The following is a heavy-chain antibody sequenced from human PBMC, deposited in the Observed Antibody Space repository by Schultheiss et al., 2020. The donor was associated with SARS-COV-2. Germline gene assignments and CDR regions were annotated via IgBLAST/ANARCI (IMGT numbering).Heavy chain of an antibody. D-gene: IGHD5-18*01. CDR1: GFTFSSYG. CDR2: IWYDGSNI. J-gene: IGHJ4*02. Sequence: GESLKISCAASGFTFSSYGMHWVRQAPGKGLEWVAVIWYDGSNIYYADSVKGRFTISRDNSKNTLYLQMNSLRAEDTAVYYCANPDTAMEDWGQGTLVTVSS. V-gene: IGHV3-33*08. CDR3: ANPDTAMED.